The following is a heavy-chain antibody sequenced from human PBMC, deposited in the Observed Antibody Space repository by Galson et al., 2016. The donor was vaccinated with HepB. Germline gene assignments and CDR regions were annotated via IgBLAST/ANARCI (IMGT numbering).Heavy chain of an antibody. J-gene: IGHJ6*02. Sequence: SLRLSCAASGFTFSSNPMTWVRQAPGKGLEWVSTISGSGDSTYYADAVKGRFAISRDNSKNTLYLQIHSLKAEDTAVYYCAKDNGQALRFLECTYYYHGMDVWGQGTTVTVSS. CDR2: ISGSGDST. CDR1: GFTFSSNP. CDR3: AKDNGQALRFLECTYYYHGMDV. V-gene: IGHV3-23*01. D-gene: IGHD3-3*01.